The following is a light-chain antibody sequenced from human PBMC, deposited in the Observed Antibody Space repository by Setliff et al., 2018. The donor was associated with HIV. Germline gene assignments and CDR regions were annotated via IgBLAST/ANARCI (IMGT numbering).Light chain of an antibody. CDR3: QSYDSSLSGSHV. Sequence: QSALSQPASVSGSPGQSITISCTGTSSDVGGYNYVSWYQQHPGKAPKLMIYDVSKWPSGVSNRFSGSKSGNTASLTISGLQTEDEADYYCQSYDSSLSGSHVFGTGTKVTVL. V-gene: IGLV2-14*01. CDR1: SSDVGGYNY. CDR2: DVS. J-gene: IGLJ1*01.